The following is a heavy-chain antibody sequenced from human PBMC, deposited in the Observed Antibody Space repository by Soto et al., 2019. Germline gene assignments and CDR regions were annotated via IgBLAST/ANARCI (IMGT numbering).Heavy chain of an antibody. J-gene: IGHJ6*03. Sequence: GGSLRLSCAASGFTFSSYGMHWVRQAPGKGLEWVAVIWYDGSNKYYADSVKGRFTISRDNSKNTLYLQMNSLRAEDTAVYYCARDGIMITFGGVIVNYYMDVWGKGTTVTVSS. V-gene: IGHV3-33*01. CDR1: GFTFSSYG. CDR3: ARDGIMITFGGVIVNYYMDV. CDR2: IWYDGSNK. D-gene: IGHD3-16*02.